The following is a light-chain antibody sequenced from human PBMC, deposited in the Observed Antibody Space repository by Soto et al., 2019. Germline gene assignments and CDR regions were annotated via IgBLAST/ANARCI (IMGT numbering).Light chain of an antibody. CDR3: SSYTSSSTSVV. CDR1: SSDVGSYNY. J-gene: IGLJ2*01. Sequence: QSVLTQPASVSGSPGQSITISCTGTSSDVGSYNYVSWYQQHPGKAPKLLIYEVSNRPSGVSNRFSGSKSGNTASLTISGLQAEDEADYYCSSYTSSSTSVVFGGGTKLTVL. CDR2: EVS. V-gene: IGLV2-14*01.